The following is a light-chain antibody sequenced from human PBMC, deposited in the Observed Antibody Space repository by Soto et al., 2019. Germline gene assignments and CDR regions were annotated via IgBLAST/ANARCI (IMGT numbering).Light chain of an antibody. Sequence: QSALTQPASVSGSPGQSITISCTGTSSEVGGYNFVSWYQQHPGNAPKLMISDVSNRPSGVSNRLSGSKSGNTASLTISGLQAEDEADYYCSSYTSSSTSYVFGTGTKVTVL. J-gene: IGLJ1*01. V-gene: IGLV2-14*03. CDR3: SSYTSSSTSYV. CDR2: DVS. CDR1: SSEVGGYNF.